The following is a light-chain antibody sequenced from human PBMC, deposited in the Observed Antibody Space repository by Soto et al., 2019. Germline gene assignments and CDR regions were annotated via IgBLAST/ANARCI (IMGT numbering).Light chain of an antibody. J-gene: IGKJ2*01. Sequence: ELVLTQSPGTLSLSPGERATLSCRASQSVNSGYLAWYQQKPGQAPRLLIYGASSRATGIPDRFSGSGSGTDFTLTISRLEPEDFAVYYCQQYGSSPPDTFGQGTKLEIK. V-gene: IGKV3-20*01. CDR3: QQYGSSPPDT. CDR1: QSVNSGY. CDR2: GAS.